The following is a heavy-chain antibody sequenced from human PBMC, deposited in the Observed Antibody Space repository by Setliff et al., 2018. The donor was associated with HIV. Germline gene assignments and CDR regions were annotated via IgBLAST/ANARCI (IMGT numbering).Heavy chain of an antibody. CDR2: IYYTGNT. CDR1: GVSVSGTAYY. D-gene: IGHD3-3*01. J-gene: IGHJ4*02. V-gene: IGHV4-39*01. CDR3: ARQQGDSRGFYPNFDY. Sequence: SETLSLTCTVSGVSVSGTAYYWAWIRQPPGRGLEWIGNIYYTGNTNYNSSLKSRISMSMVASKKQISLKLSAVSAADTAVYYCARQQGDSRGFYPNFDYWGQGRLVTVSS.